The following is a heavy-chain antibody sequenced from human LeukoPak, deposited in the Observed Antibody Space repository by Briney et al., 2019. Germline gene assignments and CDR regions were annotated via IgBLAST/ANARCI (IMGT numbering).Heavy chain of an antibody. V-gene: IGHV4-4*07. D-gene: IGHD1-26*01. Sequence: SETLSLTCTVSGDSMIAHYWSWIRQPAGKELEWIGRIHGTGSSNYNPSLESRVTMSVDTSKKQFSLILTSMTAADTAVYYCARDRSGSFYDYWGQGTLVTVSS. CDR1: GDSMIAHY. J-gene: IGHJ4*02. CDR3: ARDRSGSFYDY. CDR2: IHGTGSS.